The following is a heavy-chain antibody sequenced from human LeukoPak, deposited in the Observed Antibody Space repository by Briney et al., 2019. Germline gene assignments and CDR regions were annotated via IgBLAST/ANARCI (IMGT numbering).Heavy chain of an antibody. V-gene: IGHV1-69*01. D-gene: IGHD4-17*01. CDR3: ATDPDYGDYGAFDI. J-gene: IGHJ3*02. CDR2: IIPIFGTA. Sequence: ASVKVSCKASGGTFSSYAISWVRQAPGQGLEWMGGIIPIFGTANYAQKFQGRVTITADESTSTAYMELSSLRSEDSAVYYCATDPDYGDYGAFDIWGQGTMVTVSS. CDR1: GGTFSSYA.